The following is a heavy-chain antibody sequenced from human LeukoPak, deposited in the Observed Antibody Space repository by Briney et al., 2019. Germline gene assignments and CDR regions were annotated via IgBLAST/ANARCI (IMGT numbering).Heavy chain of an antibody. CDR2: IIPILTT. Sequence: GASVKVSCKAPGATFNTDAINWVRQAPGQGLQWMGRIIPILTTTYAPLFEDRLTITADKTTNTAYMELRSLTSDDTTTYFCVRHPTSFDWFRDWGQGTLVTVSS. D-gene: IGHD3-9*01. J-gene: IGHJ4*02. V-gene: IGHV1-69*04. CDR1: GATFNTDA. CDR3: VRHPTSFDWFRD.